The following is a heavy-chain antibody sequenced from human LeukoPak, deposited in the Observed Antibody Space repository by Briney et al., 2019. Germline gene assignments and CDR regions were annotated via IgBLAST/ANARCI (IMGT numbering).Heavy chain of an antibody. D-gene: IGHD3-10*01. Sequence: VASVNVSCKASGYTFSSYAMHWVRQAPGQRLEWMGWINAGNGNTKYSQKFQGRVTITRDTSASTAYMELSSLRSEDTAVYYCARDWGLWFGEYYFDYWGQGTLVTVSS. J-gene: IGHJ4*02. CDR3: ARDWGLWFGEYYFDY. V-gene: IGHV1-3*01. CDR2: INAGNGNT. CDR1: GYTFSSYA.